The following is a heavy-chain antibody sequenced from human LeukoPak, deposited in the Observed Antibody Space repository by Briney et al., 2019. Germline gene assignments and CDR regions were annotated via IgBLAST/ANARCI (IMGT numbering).Heavy chain of an antibody. CDR3: TIAAAAFPLFDH. V-gene: IGHV1-69*05. Sequence: PGSSVKISCKTSGGSFSSFAITLLRQSPGQVPDWMGRIVPSVGPANYTQKFQGRLSITTDESTSTVYMELSRLRSDDTAVYYCTIAAAAFPLFDHWGQGTLVTVSS. J-gene: IGHJ4*02. CDR2: IVPSVGPA. D-gene: IGHD6-25*01. CDR1: GGSFSSFA.